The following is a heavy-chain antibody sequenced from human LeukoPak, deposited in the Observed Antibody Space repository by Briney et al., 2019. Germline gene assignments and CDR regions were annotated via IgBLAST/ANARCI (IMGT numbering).Heavy chain of an antibody. CDR3: ARGGYYYGSGTNYYMDV. CDR1: GYTFTGYY. CDR2: INPNSGGT. V-gene: IGHV1-2*02. D-gene: IGHD3-10*01. J-gene: IGHJ6*03. Sequence: ASVKVSCKASGYTFTGYYMHWVRQAPGQGLEWMGWINPNSGGTNYAQKFQGRVTMTRDTSISTAYMELSRLRSDDTAVYYCARGGYYYGSGTNYYMDVWGKGTTVTISS.